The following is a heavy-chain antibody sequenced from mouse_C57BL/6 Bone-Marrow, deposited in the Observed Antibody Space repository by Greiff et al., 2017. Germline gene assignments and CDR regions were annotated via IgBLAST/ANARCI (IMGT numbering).Heavy chain of an antibody. D-gene: IGHD1-1*01. J-gene: IGHJ2*01. CDR1: GFNIKNTY. CDR2: IDPANGNT. Sequence: VQLQQSVAELVRPGASVKLSCTASGFNIKNTYMHWVKQRPEQGLEWIGRIDPANGNTKYAPKFQGKATITADTSSNTTYLQLSSLTSEDTAIYYCARRYYYGSSPYYCDYWGQGTTLTVSS. V-gene: IGHV14-3*01. CDR3: ARRYYYGSSPYYCDY.